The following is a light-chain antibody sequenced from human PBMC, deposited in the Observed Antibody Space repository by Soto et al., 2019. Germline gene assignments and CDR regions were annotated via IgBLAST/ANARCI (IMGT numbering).Light chain of an antibody. CDR1: SSEVGGYHY. CDR3: SSYTGISTFVL. Sequence: QSALTQPASVSRSPGQSITISCTGTSSEVGGYHYVSWYQQHPGKAPKLMIYEVTNRPSGVSNRFSGSKSGKTASLTISGLQAEDGADYYCSSYTGISTFVLFGGVTTLTVL. V-gene: IGLV2-14*01. CDR2: EVT. J-gene: IGLJ2*01.